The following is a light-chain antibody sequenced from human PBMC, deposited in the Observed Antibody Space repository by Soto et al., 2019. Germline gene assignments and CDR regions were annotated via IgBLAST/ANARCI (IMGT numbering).Light chain of an antibody. Sequence: QSVLTQPPSVSGTPGQGGTISCSGSTSNIGENSVGWFQQLPGTAPKVVIYVTNKRPSGVPDRFSGSKSGTSAYLAISGLQSEDEADYYCASWDGSLNGHVFGTGTKLTVL. J-gene: IGLJ1*01. CDR1: TSNIGENS. CDR2: VTN. V-gene: IGLV1-44*01. CDR3: ASWDGSLNGHV.